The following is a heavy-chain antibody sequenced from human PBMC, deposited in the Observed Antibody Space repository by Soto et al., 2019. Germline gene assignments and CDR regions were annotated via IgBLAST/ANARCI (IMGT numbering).Heavy chain of an antibody. D-gene: IGHD2-15*01. Sequence: QVQLVESGGGVVQPGRSLRLSCAASGFTFSSYGMHWVRQAPGKGLEWVAVISYDGSNKYYADSVKGRFTISRDNSKNTLYLQMNSLRAEDTAVYYCAKLWWTTAAIREVVVAAYFDYWGQGTLVTVSS. V-gene: IGHV3-30*18. J-gene: IGHJ4*02. CDR2: ISYDGSNK. CDR3: AKLWWTTAAIREVVVAAYFDY. CDR1: GFTFSSYG.